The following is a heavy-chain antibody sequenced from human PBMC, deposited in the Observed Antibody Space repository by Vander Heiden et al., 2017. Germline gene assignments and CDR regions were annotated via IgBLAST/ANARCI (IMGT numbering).Heavy chain of an antibody. D-gene: IGHD2-2*01. Sequence: QVQLVQSGAEVKKPGASVKVSCKASGYTFTGYYMHWVRQAPGQGLEWMGWINPNGGGTNYAQKFQGWVTMTRDTPISTAYMELSRLSSDDTAVYYCARGRGGGGAAAVIGEDYGMDVWGQGTTVTVSS. V-gene: IGHV1-2*04. CDR2: INPNGGGT. J-gene: IGHJ6*02. CDR3: ARGRGGGGAAAVIGEDYGMDV. CDR1: GYTFTGYY.